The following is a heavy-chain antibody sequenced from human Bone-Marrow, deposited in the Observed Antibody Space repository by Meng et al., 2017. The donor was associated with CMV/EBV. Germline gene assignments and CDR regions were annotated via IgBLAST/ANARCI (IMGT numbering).Heavy chain of an antibody. CDR3: ARVIPGDVVVPAARNYYYGMDV. CDR2: IIPIFGTA. Sequence: SVKVSCKASGGTFSSYAISWVRQAPGQGLEWMGGIIPIFGTANYAQKFQGRVTITTDESTSTAYMELSSLRSEDTAVYYYARVIPGDVVVPAARNYYYGMDVWGQGTTVTGSS. CDR1: GGTFSSYA. V-gene: IGHV1-69*05. D-gene: IGHD2-2*01. J-gene: IGHJ6*02.